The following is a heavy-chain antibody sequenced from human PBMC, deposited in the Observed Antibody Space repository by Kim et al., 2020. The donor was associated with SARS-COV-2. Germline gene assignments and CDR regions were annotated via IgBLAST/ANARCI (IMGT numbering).Heavy chain of an antibody. CDR1: GGSFSGYY. CDR2: INHSGST. J-gene: IGHJ4*02. V-gene: IGHV4-34*01. D-gene: IGHD3-10*01. Sequence: SETLSLTCAVYGGSFSGYYWSWIRQPPGKGLEWIGEINHSGSTNYNPSLKSRVTISVDTSKNQFSLKLSSVTAADTAVYYCARGPRRLWFGELHKGNYFDYWGQGTLVTVSS. CDR3: ARGPRRLWFGELHKGNYFDY.